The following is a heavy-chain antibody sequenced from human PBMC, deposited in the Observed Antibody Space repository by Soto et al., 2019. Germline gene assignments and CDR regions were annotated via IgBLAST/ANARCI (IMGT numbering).Heavy chain of an antibody. D-gene: IGHD6-13*01. J-gene: IGHJ6*02. Sequence: ASVKVSCKASGYTFTGYYMHWVRQAPGQGLEWMGWINPNSGGTNYAQKFKGWVTMTRDTSISTAYMELSRLRSDDTAVYYCARSVSSSWYDQHYYYYGMDVWGQGTTVTVSS. CDR2: INPNSGGT. CDR1: GYTFTGYY. CDR3: ARSVSSSWYDQHYYYYGMDV. V-gene: IGHV1-2*04.